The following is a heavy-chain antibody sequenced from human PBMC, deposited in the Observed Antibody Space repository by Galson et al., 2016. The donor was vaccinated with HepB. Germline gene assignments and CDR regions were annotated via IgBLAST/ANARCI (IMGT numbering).Heavy chain of an antibody. CDR3: ATDIGGTGPFDN. CDR2: ISTYNGNT. Sequence: SVKVSCKASGYTFTSYGISWVRKAPGQGLEWMGWISTYNGNTNYAQKFQGRVTLTTDTSTSTVYMELRSLKSDETAIFYCATDIGGTGPFDNWGQGTLVTVSS. V-gene: IGHV1-18*01. CDR1: GYTFTSYG. D-gene: IGHD5-12*01. J-gene: IGHJ4*02.